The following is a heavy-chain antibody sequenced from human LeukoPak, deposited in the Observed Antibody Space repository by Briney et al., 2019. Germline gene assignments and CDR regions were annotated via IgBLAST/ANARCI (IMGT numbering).Heavy chain of an antibody. CDR1: GYTFTGYY. J-gene: IGHJ3*02. D-gene: IGHD3-3*01. Sequence: ASVKVSCKASGYTFTGYYMHWVRQAPGQGLGWMGWINPNSGGTNYAQKFQGRVTMTRDTSISTAYMELSRLRSDDTAVYYCAREDWLMLAFDIWGQGTMVTVSS. CDR3: AREDWLMLAFDI. V-gene: IGHV1-2*02. CDR2: INPNSGGT.